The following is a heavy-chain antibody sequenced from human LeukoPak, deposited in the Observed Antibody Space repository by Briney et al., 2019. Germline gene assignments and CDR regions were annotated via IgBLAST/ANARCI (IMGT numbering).Heavy chain of an antibody. CDR1: GFTFSTYA. J-gene: IGHJ3*02. D-gene: IGHD2-2*01. CDR3: AKDLYFPRKDVVVVQPVVDAFDI. V-gene: IGHV3-23*01. Sequence: GGSLRLSCAASGFTFSTYAMNWVRQAPGKGLEWVSIISGSGGNTFCADAVKGRFTISRDNSINTLYLQMNNLRDDDTAVYYCAKDLYFPRKDVVVVQPVVDAFDIWGQGTMVTVSS. CDR2: ISGSGGNT.